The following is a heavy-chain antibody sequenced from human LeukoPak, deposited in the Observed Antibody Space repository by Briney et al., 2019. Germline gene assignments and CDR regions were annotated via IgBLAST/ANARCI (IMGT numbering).Heavy chain of an antibody. CDR3: ARDTRRLKDYDFWNGPVYYFDY. CDR1: GYTFTGYY. D-gene: IGHD3-3*01. CDR2: INPNSGGT. V-gene: IGHV1-2*02. J-gene: IGHJ4*02. Sequence: ASVKVSCKASGYTFTGYYMHWVRQAPGQGLEWMGWINPNSGGTNYAQKFQGRVTMTRDTSISTAYMELSRLRSDDTAVYYCARDTRRLKDYDFWNGPVYYFDYWGQGTLVTVSS.